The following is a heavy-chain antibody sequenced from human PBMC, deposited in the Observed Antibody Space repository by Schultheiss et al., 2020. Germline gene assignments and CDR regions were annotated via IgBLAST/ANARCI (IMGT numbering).Heavy chain of an antibody. CDR1: GGSFSGYY. CDR2: IYYSGST. Sequence: SETLALTCAVYGGSFSGYYWSWIRQHPGKGLEWIGYIYYSGSTNYNPSLKSRVTISVDTSKNQFSLKLSSVTAADTAVYYCARAEGGSGWYTNDYWGQGTLVTVSS. D-gene: IGHD6-19*01. J-gene: IGHJ4*02. V-gene: IGHV4-59*01. CDR3: ARAEGGSGWYTNDY.